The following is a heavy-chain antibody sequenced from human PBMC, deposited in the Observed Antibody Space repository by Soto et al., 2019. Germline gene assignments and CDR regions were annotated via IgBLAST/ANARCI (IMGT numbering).Heavy chain of an antibody. CDR2: INAGNGNT. D-gene: IGHD3-10*01. V-gene: IGHV1-3*01. J-gene: IGHJ5*02. CDR3: AMVRFFDNWFDP. Sequence: ASVKVSCKASGYTFTSYAMHWVRQAPGQRLEWMGWINAGNGNTKYSQKFQGRVTITRDTSASTAYMELSSLRSEDTAVYYCAMVRFFDNWFDPWGQGTLVTVSS. CDR1: GYTFTSYA.